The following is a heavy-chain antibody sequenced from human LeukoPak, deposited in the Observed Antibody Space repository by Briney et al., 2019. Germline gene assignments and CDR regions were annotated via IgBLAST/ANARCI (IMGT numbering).Heavy chain of an antibody. CDR2: INTNTGNP. J-gene: IGHJ6*02. V-gene: IGHV7-4-1*02. Sequence: ASVKVSCKGSGYTFTSYGMNWVRQAPAQGLERMGVINTNTGNPTYAQGFTGRFVFSLDTSVSTAYLQISSLKAEDTAAYYCAGELEGERMAGGFWIGYWIYYYYGMDVWGQGTTVTVSS. D-gene: IGHD3-3*01. CDR3: AGELEGERMAGGFWIGYWIYYYYGMDV. CDR1: GYTFTSYG.